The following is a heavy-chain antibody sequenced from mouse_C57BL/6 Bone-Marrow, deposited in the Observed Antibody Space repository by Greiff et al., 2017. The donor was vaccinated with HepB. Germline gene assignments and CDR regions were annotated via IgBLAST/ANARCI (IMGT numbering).Heavy chain of an antibody. D-gene: IGHD1-1*01. J-gene: IGHJ2*01. CDR3: TISYYGRNFDC. V-gene: IGHV1-5*01. CDR2: IYPGNSDT. Sequence: EVQLQQSGTVLARPGASVKMSCKTSGYTFTSYWMHWVKQRPGQGLEWIGAIYPGNSDTSYNQKFKGKAKLTAVTSASTAYMELSSLTNEDSAVYYCTISYYGRNFDCWGQGTTLTVSS. CDR1: GYTFTSYW.